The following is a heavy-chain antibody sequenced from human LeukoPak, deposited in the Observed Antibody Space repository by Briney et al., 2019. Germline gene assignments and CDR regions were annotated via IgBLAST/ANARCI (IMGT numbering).Heavy chain of an antibody. D-gene: IGHD7-27*01. CDR3: ARQLGMQDAFDI. Sequence: GESLKISCKGSGYSINNYWIGWVRQMPGKGLEWMGIIYPGNSDTRYSPSFQGQVTISADKSISTAYLQWSSLKASDTAMYYCARQLGMQDAFDIWGQGTMVTVSS. CDR1: GYSINNYW. CDR2: IYPGNSDT. J-gene: IGHJ3*02. V-gene: IGHV5-51*01.